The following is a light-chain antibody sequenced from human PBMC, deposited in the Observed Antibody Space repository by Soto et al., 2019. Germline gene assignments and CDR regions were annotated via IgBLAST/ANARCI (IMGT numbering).Light chain of an antibody. CDR3: LQHLRYPLT. Sequence: DILMTQSPSAMSASVGDRVTITCRASQGIGNYLAWFQQKPGKVPKRLIYGASTLQSGVPSRFSGSGSGTEFTFTISSLQPEDFATYYCLQHLRYPLTFGGGTRVEIK. CDR1: QGIGNY. CDR2: GAS. J-gene: IGKJ4*01. V-gene: IGKV1-17*03.